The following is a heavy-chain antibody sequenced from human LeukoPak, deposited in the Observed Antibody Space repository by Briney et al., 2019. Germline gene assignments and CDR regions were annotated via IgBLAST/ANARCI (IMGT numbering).Heavy chain of an antibody. D-gene: IGHD3-9*01. CDR3: ARWGGDISTGYGGDNWFDP. J-gene: IGHJ5*02. V-gene: IGHV4-59*08. Sequence: SETLSLTCSVWGGSISSYYWSWMRQPPGKGLAGIGYIYYSGSANYNPSLKSRVTISVDTYKNQFSLTLSSVTAGGGPGYDFARWGGDISTGYGGDNWFDPWGQGTLVTVSS. CDR2: IYYSGSA. CDR1: GGSISSYY.